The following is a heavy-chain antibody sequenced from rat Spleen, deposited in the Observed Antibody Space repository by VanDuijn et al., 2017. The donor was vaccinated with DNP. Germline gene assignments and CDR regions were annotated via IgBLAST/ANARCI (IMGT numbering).Heavy chain of an antibody. CDR2: INKDSSTI. CDR3: AREGDYYDGSYVDALDA. Sequence: EVKLVESGGGLVQPGRSLKLSCAASGFNFNDYWMGWVRQAPGKGLEWIGEINKDSSTIKYNPSLKNKFTISRDNGQNTLYLQMDSLRSEDTAIYYCAREGDYYDGSYVDALDAWGQGTSVTVSS. J-gene: IGHJ4*01. D-gene: IGHD1-12*02. CDR1: GFNFNDYW. V-gene: IGHV4-2*01.